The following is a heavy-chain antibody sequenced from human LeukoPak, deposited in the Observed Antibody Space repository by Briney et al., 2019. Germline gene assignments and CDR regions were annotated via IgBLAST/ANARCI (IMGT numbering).Heavy chain of an antibody. V-gene: IGHV1-69*05. CDR2: IIPIFGTA. D-gene: IGHD3-22*01. CDR3: ARDRQHYYDSSVHDAFDI. J-gene: IGHJ3*02. CDR1: GGTFSSYA. Sequence: ASVKVSCKASGGTFSSYAISWVRQAPGQGLEWMGRIIPIFGTANYAQKFQGRVTITTDESTSTAYMELSSLRSEDTAVYYCARDRQHYYDSSVHDAFDIWGQGTMVTVSS.